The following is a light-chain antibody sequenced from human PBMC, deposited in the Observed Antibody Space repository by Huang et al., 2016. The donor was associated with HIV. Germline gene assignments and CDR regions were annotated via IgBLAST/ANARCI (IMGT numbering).Light chain of an antibody. CDR1: QTIDKY. CDR3: QQSYRTPRT. V-gene: IGKV1-39*01. CDR2: GAS. J-gene: IGKJ2*01. Sequence: DIQMTQFPTSLSASVGDRVTITCRAGQTIDKYLNWYQQRSGGAPKLLIYGASSLQSGVPPRFSGRGSGTHFSLTINSLQPEDSATYYCQQSYRTPRTFGQGTKLEI.